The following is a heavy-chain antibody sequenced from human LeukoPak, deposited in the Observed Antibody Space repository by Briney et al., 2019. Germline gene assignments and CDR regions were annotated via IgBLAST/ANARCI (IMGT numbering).Heavy chain of an antibody. D-gene: IGHD4-11*01. J-gene: IGHJ4*02. V-gene: IGHV3-23*01. Sequence: GGSLRLSCAASGFTFSNYVMTWVRLTPEKRLEWVSTIRGSGDTSGDSTCYAESVKGRFTISRDNSKNTLYLQMNSLRAEDTGVYYCAYSNNFNYWGQGTLVTVSS. CDR2: IRGSGDTSGDST. CDR1: GFTFSNYV. CDR3: AYSNNFNY.